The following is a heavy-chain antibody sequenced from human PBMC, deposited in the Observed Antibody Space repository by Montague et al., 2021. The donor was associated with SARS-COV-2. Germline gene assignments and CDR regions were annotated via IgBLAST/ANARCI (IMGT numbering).Heavy chain of an antibody. V-gene: IGHV3-23*01. J-gene: IGHJ3*02. CDR1: GLTFSSYS. Sequence: SLRLSCAASGLTFSSYSTSWVRQAPGKGLEWVSAICGSGGSTYYADSVKGRFTISRDNSKNTLYLQMNSLRAEDTAVYYCAKHVRMLSNYFRDAFDIWGQGTMVTVSS. D-gene: IGHD2/OR15-2a*01. CDR3: AKHVRMLSNYFRDAFDI. CDR2: ICGSGGST.